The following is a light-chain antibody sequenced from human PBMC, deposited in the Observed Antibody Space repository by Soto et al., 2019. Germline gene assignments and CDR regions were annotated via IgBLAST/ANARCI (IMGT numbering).Light chain of an antibody. CDR1: QSVSSN. V-gene: IGKV3-11*01. Sequence: EIVMTQSPATLSVSPGERATLSCRASQSVSSNLAWYQQKPGQAPRLLIYLASSRAPGIPDRFSGSGSGTDFTLTISSLEPEDFAVYYCQQRSNWPITFGQGTRLEIK. CDR3: QQRSNWPIT. J-gene: IGKJ5*01. CDR2: LAS.